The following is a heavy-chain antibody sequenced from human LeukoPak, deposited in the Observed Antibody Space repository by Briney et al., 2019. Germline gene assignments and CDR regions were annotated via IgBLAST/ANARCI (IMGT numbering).Heavy chain of an antibody. V-gene: IGHV4-39*07. D-gene: IGHD6-13*01. CDR2: IYYSGST. Sequence: SETLSLTCTVSGGSISSSSYYWGWIRQPPGKGLEWIGSIYYSGSTYYNPSLKSRVTISVDTSKKQFSLKLSSVTAADTAVYYCARWYTSSWSRPHTKNPSYYYYYYMDVWGKGTTVTISS. CDR1: GGSISSSSYY. J-gene: IGHJ6*03. CDR3: ARWYTSSWSRPHTKNPSYYYYYYMDV.